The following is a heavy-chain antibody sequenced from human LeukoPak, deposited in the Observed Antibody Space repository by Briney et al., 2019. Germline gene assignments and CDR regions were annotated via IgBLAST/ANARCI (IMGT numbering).Heavy chain of an antibody. CDR1: GFTLSSYE. CDR2: IDYSGGSS. V-gene: IGHV3-23*01. J-gene: IGHJ6*03. CDR3: ARFAEVYYYVDV. Sequence: GGSLRLSCTVSGFTLSSYEMSWIRQAPGKGLEWVSSIDYSGGSSYYADSVKGRFTISREDSKNTLYLQMDSLRAEDTAVYFCARFAEVYYYVDVWGTGTTVIISS. D-gene: IGHD2-21*01.